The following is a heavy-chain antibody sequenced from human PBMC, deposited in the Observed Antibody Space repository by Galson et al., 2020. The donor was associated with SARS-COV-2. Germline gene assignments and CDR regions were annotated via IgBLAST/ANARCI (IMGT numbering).Heavy chain of an antibody. D-gene: IGHD3-10*01. Sequence: SETLSLTCAVSGGSISSGGYSWSWIRQPPGKGLEWIGYIYHSGSTYYNPSLKSRVTISVDRSKNQFSLKPSSVTAADTAVYYCARDYGSGSYNYGMDVWGQGTTVTVSS. J-gene: IGHJ6*02. CDR2: IYHSGST. V-gene: IGHV4-30-2*01. CDR3: ARDYGSGSYNYGMDV. CDR1: GGSISSGGYS.